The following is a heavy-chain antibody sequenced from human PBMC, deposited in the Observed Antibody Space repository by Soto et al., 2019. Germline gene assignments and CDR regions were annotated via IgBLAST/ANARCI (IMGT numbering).Heavy chain of an antibody. CDR3: ARDPSTVNKLIGVWFDP. J-gene: IGHJ5*02. CDR2: IKPISDTT. D-gene: IGHD4-4*01. CDR1: GGTFGRFT. V-gene: IGHV1-69*13. Sequence: SVKVSCKASGGTFGRFTINWVRQAPGQGLEWMGGIKPISDTTTYAQRFQGRVTFTADASTSTVYMELSSLRSEDTAMYYCARDPSTVNKLIGVWFDPWGQGTLVTVSS.